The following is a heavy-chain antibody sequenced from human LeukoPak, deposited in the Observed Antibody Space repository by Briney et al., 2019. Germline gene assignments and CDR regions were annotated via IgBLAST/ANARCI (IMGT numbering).Heavy chain of an antibody. D-gene: IGHD3-3*01. CDR2: INHSGST. J-gene: IGHJ5*02. CDR1: GGSISSSRYY. V-gene: IGHV4-39*07. Sequence: SETLSLTCAVSGGSISSSRYYWGWIRQPPGKGLEWIGEINHSGSTNYNPSLKSRVTISVDTSKNQFSLKLSSVTAADTAVYYCARAGPSLITIFGVVIPSGLKFDPWGQGTLVTVSS. CDR3: ARAGPSLITIFGVVIPSGLKFDP.